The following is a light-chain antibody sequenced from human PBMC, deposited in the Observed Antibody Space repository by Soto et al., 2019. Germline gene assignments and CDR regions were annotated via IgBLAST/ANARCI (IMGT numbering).Light chain of an antibody. CDR3: SSYTTIKTVV. CDR1: RSDIGGYNL. CDR2: EGR. J-gene: IGLJ2*01. Sequence: QSALTQPASVSGSPGQSITISCTGTRSDIGGYNLVSWYQQHPGNAPKLIIYEGRQRPSGVSDRFSGFKSANTAYLTISGVQPEDEADYHCSSYTTIKTVVFGGGTKLTVL. V-gene: IGLV2-14*02.